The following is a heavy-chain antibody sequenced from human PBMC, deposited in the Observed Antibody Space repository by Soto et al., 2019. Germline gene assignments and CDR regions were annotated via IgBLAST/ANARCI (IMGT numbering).Heavy chain of an antibody. CDR2: INGDGSDT. CDR1: GFTFSSYW. CDR3: ARRYDTSAYSFDP. V-gene: IGHV3-74*01. Sequence: GGSLRLSCFASGFTFSSYWIQWVRQAPGKGLVWVSGINGDGSDTRYADSVKGRFTISRDNAKNTLYLQMNSLTAEDTAVYFCARRYDTSAYSFDPWGQGTLVTVSS. J-gene: IGHJ5*02. D-gene: IGHD3-22*01.